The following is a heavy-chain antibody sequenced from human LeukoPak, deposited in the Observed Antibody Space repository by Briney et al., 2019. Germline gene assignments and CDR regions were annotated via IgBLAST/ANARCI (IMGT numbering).Heavy chain of an antibody. CDR3: AEIAAAAEYFQH. CDR1: GFTFSSYA. Sequence: GGSLRLSCAASGFTFSSYAMSWVRQAPGKGLEWVSAISGSGGSTYYADSVKGWFTISRDNSKNTLYLQMNSLRAEDTAVYYCAEIAAAAEYFQHWGQGTLVTVSS. J-gene: IGHJ1*01. D-gene: IGHD6-13*01. V-gene: IGHV3-23*01. CDR2: ISGSGGST.